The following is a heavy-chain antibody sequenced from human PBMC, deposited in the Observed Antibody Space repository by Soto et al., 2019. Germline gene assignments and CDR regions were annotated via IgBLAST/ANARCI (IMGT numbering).Heavy chain of an antibody. Sequence: VQLVESGGGVVQPGRSLRLSCAASGFTFRTYGMSWIRQTPGQGLEWVSAINAGGRGAYYADSVKGRFIISRDNSKNTLYLQMNSLGAEDSAVYYCAKDRGCSSATCYQADWGQGTLVTVSS. CDR3: AKDRGCSSATCYQAD. CDR2: INAGGRGA. J-gene: IGHJ4*02. D-gene: IGHD2-2*01. V-gene: IGHV3-23*04. CDR1: GFTFRTYG.